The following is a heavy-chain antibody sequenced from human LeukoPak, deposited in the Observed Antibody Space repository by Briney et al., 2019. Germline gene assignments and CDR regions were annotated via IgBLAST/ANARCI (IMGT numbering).Heavy chain of an antibody. CDR1: GFTFSDYY. V-gene: IGHV3-11*01. CDR2: ISSSGSTI. Sequence: GGSLRLSCAASGFTFSDYYMSWIRQAPGKGLEWVSYISSSGSTICYADSVKGRFTISRDNAKNSLYLQMNSLRAEDTAVYYCARDQQRDTMIAWGQGTLVTVSS. D-gene: IGHD3-22*01. J-gene: IGHJ5*02. CDR3: ARDQQRDTMIA.